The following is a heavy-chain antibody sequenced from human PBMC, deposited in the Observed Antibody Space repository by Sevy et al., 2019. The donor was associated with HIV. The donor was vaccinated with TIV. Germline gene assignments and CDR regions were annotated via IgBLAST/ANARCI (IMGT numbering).Heavy chain of an antibody. V-gene: IGHV3-48*03. CDR2: VSSSADTI. Sequence: GGSLRLSCAASGFTFSSYEMNWVRQAPGKGLEWVSYVSSSADTIYYADSVRGRFTISRDNAKKSLYLQMNSLRAEDTADYYCAKRGGQYDLGMDVWGQGTTVTVSS. J-gene: IGHJ6*02. CDR1: GFTFSSYE. CDR3: AKRGGQYDLGMDV. D-gene: IGHD3-3*01.